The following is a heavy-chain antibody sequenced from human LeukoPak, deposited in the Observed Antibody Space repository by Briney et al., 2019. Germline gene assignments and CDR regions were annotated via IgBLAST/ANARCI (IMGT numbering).Heavy chain of an antibody. CDR1: GGSISSYY. CDR3: ARVRNHYDFPLGD. Sequence: PSETLSLTCTVSGGSISSYYWSWIRQPPGKGLEWIGHIYYSGSTNYNPSLKSRVTISVDTSKNQFSLKLSSVTAADTAVYYCARVRNHYDFPLGDWGQGTLVTVSS. V-gene: IGHV4-59*01. CDR2: IYYSGST. J-gene: IGHJ4*02. D-gene: IGHD3-3*01.